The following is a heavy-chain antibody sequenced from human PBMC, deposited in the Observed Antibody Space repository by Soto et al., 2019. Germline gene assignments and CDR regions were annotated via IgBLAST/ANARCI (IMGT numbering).Heavy chain of an antibody. CDR1: GFTFSSYS. D-gene: IGHD3-22*01. Sequence: AGGSLRLSCAASGFTFSSYSMNWVRQAPGKGLEWVSSISSSSSYIYYADSVKGRFTISRDNAKNSLYLQMNSLRAEDTAVYYCARAKPTYYCGSSGYSYYFDYWGQGTLVTVSS. CDR2: ISSSSSYI. J-gene: IGHJ4*02. V-gene: IGHV3-21*01. CDR3: ARAKPTYYCGSSGYSYYFDY.